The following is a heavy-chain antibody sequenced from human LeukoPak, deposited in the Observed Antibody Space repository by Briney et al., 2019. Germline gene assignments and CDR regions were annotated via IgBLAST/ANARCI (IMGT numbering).Heavy chain of an antibody. CDR2: ISSSSSYM. V-gene: IGHV3-21*06. CDR3: ARGNVGYFDY. Sequence: GGSLRLSCAASGFTFSSYTMNWVRQAPGKGLEWVSSISSSSSYMYYADSVKGRFTISRDNAKNSLYLQMNSLRAEDTAVYYCARGNVGYFDYWGQGTLVTVSS. D-gene: IGHD1-26*01. J-gene: IGHJ4*02. CDR1: GFTFSSYT.